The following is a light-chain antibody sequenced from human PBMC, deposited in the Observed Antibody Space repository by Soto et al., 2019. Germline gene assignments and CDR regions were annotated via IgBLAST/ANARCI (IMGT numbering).Light chain of an antibody. CDR3: QHYDTLPYT. CDR2: GAS. J-gene: IGKJ2*01. CDR1: HSVSTN. V-gene: IGKV3-15*01. Sequence: IVMTQSPATLSVSPGERATLSCRASHSVSTNLAWYQQRPGQAPRLLIYGASTRAPDIPAGFSGSGSGTQFTLTFSSLQSEDSALYFCQHYDTLPYTFGRGTRLEIK.